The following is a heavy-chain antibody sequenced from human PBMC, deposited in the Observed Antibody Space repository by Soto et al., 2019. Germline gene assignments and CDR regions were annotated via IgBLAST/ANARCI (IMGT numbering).Heavy chain of an antibody. D-gene: IGHD3-10*01. Sequence: SETLSLTCTVSGGSISSSSYYWGWIRQPPGKGLEWIGSIYYSGSTYYNPSLKSRVTISVDTSKNQFSLKLSSVTAADTAVYYCARREGLLWLGELFGWFDPWGQGTLVTVSS. V-gene: IGHV4-39*01. J-gene: IGHJ5*02. CDR2: IYYSGST. CDR1: GGSISSSSYY. CDR3: ARREGLLWLGELFGWFDP.